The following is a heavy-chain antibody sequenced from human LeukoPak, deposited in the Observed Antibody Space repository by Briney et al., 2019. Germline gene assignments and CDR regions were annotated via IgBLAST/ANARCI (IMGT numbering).Heavy chain of an antibody. Sequence: PSETLSLTCTVSGGSISSSYWNWIRQPPGRGLGWIGHIYNSGSTNYNPSLKSRVTISVDTSKNQLSLKLSSVTAADTAVYYCARDYYDSSGYYHFDYWGQGTLVTVSS. CDR1: GGSISSSY. CDR2: IYNSGST. D-gene: IGHD3-22*01. CDR3: ARDYYDSSGYYHFDY. V-gene: IGHV4-59*01. J-gene: IGHJ4*02.